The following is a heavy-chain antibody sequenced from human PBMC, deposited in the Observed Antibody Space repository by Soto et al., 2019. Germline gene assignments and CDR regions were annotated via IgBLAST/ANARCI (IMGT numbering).Heavy chain of an antibody. D-gene: IGHD3-16*01. CDR1: GGTFSNYP. Sequence: ASVKVSCKSSGGTFSNYPITWVRQAPGQGLEWVGGIIPSIGTADFSQRFQGRVTITADESTTTAYMELSSLTSDDTAVYFCARGNSLVMLAYSYGMDVWGQGTPVTVSS. J-gene: IGHJ6*02. CDR3: ARGNSLVMLAYSYGMDV. CDR2: IIPSIGTA. V-gene: IGHV1-69*13.